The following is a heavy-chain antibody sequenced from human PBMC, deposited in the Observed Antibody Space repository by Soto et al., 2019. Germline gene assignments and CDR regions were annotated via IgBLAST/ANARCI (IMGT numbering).Heavy chain of an antibody. J-gene: IGHJ4*02. CDR3: ARDGGVFYGAIDY. Sequence: VQLVESGGGVVQPGRSLRLSCAASGFTFSSYGMHWVRQAPGKGLEWVAVIWYDGSNKYYADSVKGRFTISRDNSKNTLYLQMNSLRAEDTAVYYCARDGGVFYGAIDYWGQGTLVTVSS. CDR1: GFTFSSYG. D-gene: IGHD3-16*01. CDR2: IWYDGSNK. V-gene: IGHV3-33*01.